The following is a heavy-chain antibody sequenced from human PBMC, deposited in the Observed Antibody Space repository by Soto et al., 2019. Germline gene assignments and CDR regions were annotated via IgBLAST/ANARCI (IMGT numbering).Heavy chain of an antibody. Sequence: SETLSLTCAVYGGSFSGYYWSWIRQPPGKGLEWIGEINHSGSTNYNPSLKSRVIISVDTSKNQFSLKLSSVTAADTAVYYCASMTIFGVVRFWGQGTLVTVSS. CDR1: GGSFSGYY. CDR3: ASMTIFGVVRF. D-gene: IGHD3-3*01. CDR2: INHSGST. J-gene: IGHJ4*02. V-gene: IGHV4-34*01.